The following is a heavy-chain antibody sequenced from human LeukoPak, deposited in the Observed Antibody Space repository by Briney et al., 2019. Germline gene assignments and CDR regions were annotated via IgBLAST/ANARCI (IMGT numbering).Heavy chain of an antibody. CDR2: IYHSGST. Sequence: SETLSLTCAVSGGSISSSNWWSWVRQPPGKGLEWIGEIYHSGSTNYNPSLKSRFTISVDKSKNQFSLKLSSVTAADTAVYYCARTTVTTHFDYWGQGTLVTVSS. V-gene: IGHV4-4*02. D-gene: IGHD4-17*01. J-gene: IGHJ4*02. CDR1: GGSISSSNW. CDR3: ARTTVTTHFDY.